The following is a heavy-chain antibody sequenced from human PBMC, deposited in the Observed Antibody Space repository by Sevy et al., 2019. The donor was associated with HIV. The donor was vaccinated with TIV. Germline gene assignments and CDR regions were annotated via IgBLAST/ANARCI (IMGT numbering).Heavy chain of an antibody. Sequence: ASVKVSCKASGGTFSSYAISWVRQAPGQGLEWMGGIIPIFGTANYAQKFQGRVTITADESTSTAYMELSSLGSEDTAVYYCAIWERYYDYVWGSYRYNYYYYGMDVWGQGTTVTVSS. CDR2: IIPIFGTA. CDR1: GGTFSSYA. J-gene: IGHJ6*02. V-gene: IGHV1-69*13. D-gene: IGHD3-16*02. CDR3: AIWERYYDYVWGSYRYNYYYYGMDV.